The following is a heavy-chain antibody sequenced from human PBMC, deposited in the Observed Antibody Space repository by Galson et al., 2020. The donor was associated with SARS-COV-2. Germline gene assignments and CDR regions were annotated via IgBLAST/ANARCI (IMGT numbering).Heavy chain of an antibody. D-gene: IGHD2-15*01. CDR1: GGSISSSSYY. CDR2: IYYSGST. J-gene: IGHJ6*02. V-gene: IGHV4-39*01. CDR3: AGEVVAATRLVYYGMDV. Sequence: SETLSLTCTVSGGSISSSSYYWGWIRQPPGKGLEWIGSIYYSGSTYYNPSLKSRVTISVDTSKNQFSLKLSSVTAADTAVYYCAGEVVAATRLVYYGMDVWGQGTTVTVSS.